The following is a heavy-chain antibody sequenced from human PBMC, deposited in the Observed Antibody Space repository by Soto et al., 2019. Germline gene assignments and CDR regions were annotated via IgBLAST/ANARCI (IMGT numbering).Heavy chain of an antibody. CDR2: IIPIFGTA. V-gene: IGHV1-69*13. J-gene: IGHJ3*02. CDR3: ARDDYYDSSGYYSTNAFDI. Sequence: SVKVSCKASGGTFSSYAISWVRQAPGQGLEWMGGIIPIFGTANYAQKFQGRVTITADESTSTAYMELSSLRSEDTAVYYCARDDYYDSSGYYSTNAFDIWGQGTMVTVSS. CDR1: GGTFSSYA. D-gene: IGHD3-22*01.